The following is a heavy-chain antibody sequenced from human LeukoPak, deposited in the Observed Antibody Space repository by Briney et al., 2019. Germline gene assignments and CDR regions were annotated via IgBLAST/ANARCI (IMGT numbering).Heavy chain of an antibody. Sequence: GASVKVSCKASGYTFTSYGISWVRQAPGQGLEWMGWISAYNGNTNYAQNLQGRVTMTTDTSTSTAYMELRSLRSDDTAVYYCARDDYDSSGYYYPYYFDYWGQGTLVTVSS. V-gene: IGHV1-18*01. D-gene: IGHD3-22*01. CDR3: ARDDYDSSGYYYPYYFDY. CDR1: GYTFTSYG. CDR2: ISAYNGNT. J-gene: IGHJ4*02.